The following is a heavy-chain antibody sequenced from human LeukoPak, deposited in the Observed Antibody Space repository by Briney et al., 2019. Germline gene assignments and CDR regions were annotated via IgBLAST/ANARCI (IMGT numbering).Heavy chain of an antibody. J-gene: IGHJ3*02. Sequence: GGSLRLSCAASGFTFSSYAMNWVRQAPGKGLEWVSVISDGGGSTYYADSVKGRFTISRDNSKNTLYLQMNSLRAEDTAVYYCAKDNGSGSYAFDIWGQGTMVTVSS. CDR1: GFTFSSYA. V-gene: IGHV3-23*01. CDR3: AKDNGSGSYAFDI. D-gene: IGHD3-10*01. CDR2: ISDGGGST.